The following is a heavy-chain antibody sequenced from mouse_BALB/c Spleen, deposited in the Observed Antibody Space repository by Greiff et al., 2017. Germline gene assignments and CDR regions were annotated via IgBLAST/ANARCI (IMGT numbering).Heavy chain of an antibody. J-gene: IGHJ2*01. CDR1: GYTFTSYY. D-gene: IGHD1-1*01. V-gene: IGHV1S56*01. CDR3: ARSYGSSYDYFDY. CDR2: IYPGNVNT. Sequence: QVQLQQSGPELVKPGASVRISCKASGYTFTSYYIHWVKQRPGQGLEWIGWIYPGNVNTKYNEKFKGKATLTADKSSSTAYMQLSSLTSEDSAVYFCARSYGSSYDYFDYWGQGTTLTVSS.